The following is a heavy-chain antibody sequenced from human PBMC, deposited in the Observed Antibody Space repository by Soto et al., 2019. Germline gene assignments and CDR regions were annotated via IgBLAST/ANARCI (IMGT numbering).Heavy chain of an antibody. CDR2: IASIGRT. CDR1: GFSLSTYS. J-gene: IGHJ4*02. Sequence: EVQLVESGGGLVQPGGSLRLSCAASGFSLSTYSIHWFRQAPGKGLEYVSAIASIGRTYYSNSVRGRFTISRDTSKNRVNIQTVGLTTQDMGGCYCTRRRVGTCYGCYDYWGRGTLVTSSS. CDR3: TRRRVGTCYGCYDY. D-gene: IGHD2-15*01. V-gene: IGHV3-64*01.